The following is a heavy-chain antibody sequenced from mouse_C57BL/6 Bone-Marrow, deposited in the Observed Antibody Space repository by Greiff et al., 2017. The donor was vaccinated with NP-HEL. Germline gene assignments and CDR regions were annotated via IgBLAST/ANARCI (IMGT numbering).Heavy chain of an antibody. J-gene: IGHJ1*03. V-gene: IGHV1-47*01. D-gene: IGHD2-5*01. Sequence: VKLMESGAELVKPGASVKMSCKASGYTFTTYPIEWMKQNHGKSLEWIGNFHPYNDDTKYNEKFKGKATLTVEKSSSTVYLELSRLTSDDSAVYYCARGGYYSIHWYFDVWGTGTTVTVSS. CDR3: ARGGYYSIHWYFDV. CDR2: FHPYNDDT. CDR1: GYTFTTYP.